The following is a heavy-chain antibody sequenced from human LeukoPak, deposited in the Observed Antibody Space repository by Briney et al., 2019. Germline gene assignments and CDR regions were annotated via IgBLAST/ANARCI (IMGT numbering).Heavy chain of an antibody. CDR2: IYTSGST. D-gene: IGHD5-12*01. CDR3: ARVGSGYSGYDRLTNWFDP. CDR1: GGSISSYY. V-gene: IGHV4-4*07. J-gene: IGHJ5*02. Sequence: PSETLSLTCTVSGGSISSYYWSWIRQPAGKGLEWIGRIYTSGSTNYNPSLKSRVTMSVDTSKNQFSLKLSSVTAADTAVYYCARVGSGYSGYDRLTNWFDPWGQGTLVTVSS.